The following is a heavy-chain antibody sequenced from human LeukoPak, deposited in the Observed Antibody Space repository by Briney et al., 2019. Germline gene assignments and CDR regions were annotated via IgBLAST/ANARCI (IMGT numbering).Heavy chain of an antibody. CDR3: VRDWDHFDFDS. J-gene: IGHJ5*01. V-gene: IGHV3-74*01. CDR2: IKGDGSHT. Sequence: GGSLRLSCAASGFTFRDYWMHWIRQAPGKGLVWVSRIKGDGSHTIYADSVKGRFTISRDNAKNTLYLQMKSLRVEDTALYYCVRDWDHFDFDSWGQGTLVTVSS. D-gene: IGHD1-26*01. CDR1: GFTFRDYW.